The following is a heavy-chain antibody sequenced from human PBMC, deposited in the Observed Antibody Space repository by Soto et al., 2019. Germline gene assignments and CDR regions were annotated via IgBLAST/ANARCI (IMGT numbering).Heavy chain of an antibody. CDR3: ARLNYYDSSGLF. D-gene: IGHD3-22*01. CDR1: GFTVSSNY. CDR2: IYSGGST. Sequence: EVQLVESGGGLVQPGGSLRLSCAASGFTVSSNYMSWVRQAPGKGLEWVSVIYSGGSTYYADSVKGRFTISRHNSKHTRYLQMNSLRAEDTAVYYCARLNYYDSSGLFWGQGTLVTVSS. J-gene: IGHJ4*02. V-gene: IGHV3-53*04.